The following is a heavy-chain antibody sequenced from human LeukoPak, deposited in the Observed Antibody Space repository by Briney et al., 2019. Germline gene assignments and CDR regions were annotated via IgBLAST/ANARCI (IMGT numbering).Heavy chain of an antibody. Sequence: SVKVSCKASGGTLSSYAISWVRQAPGQGLEWMGRIIPIFGTANYAQKFQGRVTITTDESTSTAYMELSSLRSEDTAVYYCARARLAGSLGNFDYWGQGTLVTVSS. V-gene: IGHV1-69*05. CDR1: GGTLSSYA. CDR3: ARARLAGSLGNFDY. D-gene: IGHD7-27*01. CDR2: IIPIFGTA. J-gene: IGHJ4*02.